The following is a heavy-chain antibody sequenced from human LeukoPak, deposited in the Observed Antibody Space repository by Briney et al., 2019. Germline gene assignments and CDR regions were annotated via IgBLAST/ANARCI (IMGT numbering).Heavy chain of an antibody. CDR3: AKRSARPKPFDC. Sequence: GGSLRLSCAGSGFTLSNYGMSWVRQAPGKGLEWVSAIDGGGVNILYADSVKGRFTISRDNSKNTVYLQMNSLSAEDTAIYYCAKRSARPKPFDCWGQGTLVTVSS. D-gene: IGHD6-25*01. J-gene: IGHJ4*02. CDR1: GFTLSNYG. V-gene: IGHV3-23*01. CDR2: IDGGGVNI.